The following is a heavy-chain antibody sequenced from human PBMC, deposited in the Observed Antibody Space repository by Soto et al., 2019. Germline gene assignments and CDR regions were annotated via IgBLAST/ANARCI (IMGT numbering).Heavy chain of an antibody. CDR1: GGTFSSYA. V-gene: IGHV1-69*12. D-gene: IGHD2-15*01. CDR3: GRDRGCSGGSCYSNYFDH. Sequence: QVQLVQSGAEVKKPGSSVKVSCKASGGTFSSYAISWVRQAPGQGLEWMGGIIPIFGTANYAQKFQGRVTSTADESTSTAYVELSSLRAEDTAVYYCGRDRGCSGGSCYSNYFDHWGQGTLVTVSS. CDR2: IIPIFGTA. J-gene: IGHJ4*02.